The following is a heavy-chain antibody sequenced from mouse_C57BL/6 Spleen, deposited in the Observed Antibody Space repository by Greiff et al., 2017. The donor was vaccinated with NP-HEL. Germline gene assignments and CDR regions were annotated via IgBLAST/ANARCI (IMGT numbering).Heavy chain of an antibody. J-gene: IGHJ2*01. D-gene: IGHD2-5*01. CDR2: IDPETGGT. Sequence: QVQLKQSGAELVRPGASVTLSCKASGYTFTDYEMHWVKQTPVHGLEWIGAIDPETGGTAYNQKFKGKAILTADKSSSTAYMELRSLTSEDSAVYYCTRSSSYYSNYFDYWGQGTTLTVSS. V-gene: IGHV1-15*01. CDR1: GYTFTDYE. CDR3: TRSSSYYSNYFDY.